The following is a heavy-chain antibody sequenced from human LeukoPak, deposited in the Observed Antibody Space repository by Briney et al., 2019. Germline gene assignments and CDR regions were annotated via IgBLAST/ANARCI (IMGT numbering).Heavy chain of an antibody. D-gene: IGHD3-3*01. CDR3: AKDIGGTIFGAGDP. Sequence: GGSLRLSCAASGFTFSTYAMHWVRQAPGKGLEWVAVISYDGSSKYYADSVKGRFTISRDNSKNTLYLQMNSLRAEDTAVYYCAKDIGGTIFGAGDPWGQGTLVTVSS. CDR2: ISYDGSSK. J-gene: IGHJ5*02. CDR1: GFTFSTYA. V-gene: IGHV3-30*04.